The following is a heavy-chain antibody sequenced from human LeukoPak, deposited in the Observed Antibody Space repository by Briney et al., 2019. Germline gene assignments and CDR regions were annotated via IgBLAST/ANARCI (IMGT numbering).Heavy chain of an antibody. J-gene: IGHJ4*02. CDR3: VRGIGNYYDSGASDC. CDR2: IGSAGDA. V-gene: IGHV3-13*04. CDR1: GITLSGYD. D-gene: IGHD3-10*01. Sequence: GGSLRLSCAASGITLSGYDMHWVRQSTGKGLEWVSGIGSAGDAYYAGSVKGRFTISREDAKKSLYLQMNSLRAGDTAVYYCVRGIGNYYDSGASDCWGQGTRVTVAP.